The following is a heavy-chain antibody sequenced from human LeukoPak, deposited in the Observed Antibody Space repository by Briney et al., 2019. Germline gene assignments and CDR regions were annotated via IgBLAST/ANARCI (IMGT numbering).Heavy chain of an antibody. CDR2: IQHTGST. CDR1: GVSITTDYYY. V-gene: IGHV4-30-4*08. D-gene: IGHD3-10*01. CDR3: TSPMTFMVRGLHGIDGFDV. J-gene: IGHJ3*01. Sequence: TLSLTCTVSGVSITTDYYYWTWIRQPPGKGPEWIGHIQHTGSTHYNSSLKSRVTISMDTSKNQLSLQLISVTAADTAVYYCTSPMTFMVRGLHGIDGFDVWGPGTMVTVSS.